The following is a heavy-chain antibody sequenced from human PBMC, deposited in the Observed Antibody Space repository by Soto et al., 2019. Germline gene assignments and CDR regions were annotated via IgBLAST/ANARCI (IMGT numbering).Heavy chain of an antibody. V-gene: IGHV1-58*02. Sequence: GASVKVSCKASGFTFTSSAMQWVRQARGQRLEWIGWIVVGSGNTNYAQKFQERVTITRDMSTSTAYMELSSLRSEDTAVYYCAAFNLPVAGPHAYYGMDVWGRGTTVTVSS. CDR1: GFTFTSSA. D-gene: IGHD6-19*01. J-gene: IGHJ6*02. CDR2: IVVGSGNT. CDR3: AAFNLPVAGPHAYYGMDV.